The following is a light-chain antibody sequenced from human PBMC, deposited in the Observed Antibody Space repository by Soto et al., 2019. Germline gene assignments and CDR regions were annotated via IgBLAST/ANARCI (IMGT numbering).Light chain of an antibody. CDR3: QSDDSSLRGSL. V-gene: IGLV1-40*01. J-gene: IGLJ2*01. CDR1: SSNIGAGYD. Sequence: QAVVTQPPSVSAAPGQRVTISCTGSSSNIGAGYDVHWYQHLPGTAPKLLIYANRGRPSGVPDRFSGSKSGTSASLGITGVQDEDEADYYCQSDDSSLRGSLFGGGTKLTVL. CDR2: ANR.